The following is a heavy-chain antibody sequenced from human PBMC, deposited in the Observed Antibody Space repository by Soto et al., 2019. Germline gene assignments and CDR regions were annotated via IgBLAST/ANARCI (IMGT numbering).Heavy chain of an antibody. J-gene: IGHJ6*02. Sequence: QVQLVQSGAEVKKPGSSVKVSCKASGGTFSSYAISWVRQAPGQGLEWMGGIIPIFGTANYAQKFQGRVTITADESTSTAYMELSSLRSEDTAVYYCARDRSGDYVGGSYPPPPYYYYGMDVWGQGTTVTVSS. V-gene: IGHV1-69*01. CDR3: ARDRSGDYVGGSYPPPPYYYYGMDV. CDR2: IIPIFGTA. D-gene: IGHD3-16*02. CDR1: GGTFSSYA.